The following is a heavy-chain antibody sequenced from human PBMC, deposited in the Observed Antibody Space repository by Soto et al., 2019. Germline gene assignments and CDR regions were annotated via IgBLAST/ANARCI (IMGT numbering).Heavy chain of an antibody. CDR3: ARGHDYGDFRFDY. J-gene: IGHJ4*02. V-gene: IGHV1-2*04. CDR1: GYTFTGYY. CDR2: INPNSGGT. D-gene: IGHD4-17*01. Sequence: ASVKVSCKASGYTFTGYYMHWVRQAPGQGLEWMGWINPNSGGTNYAQKFQGWVTMTRDTSISTAYMELRSLRSDDTAVYHCARGHDYGDFRFDYWGQGTLVTVSS.